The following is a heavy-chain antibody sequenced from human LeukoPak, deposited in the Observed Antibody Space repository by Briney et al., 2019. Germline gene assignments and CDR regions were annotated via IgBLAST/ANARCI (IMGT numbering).Heavy chain of an antibody. J-gene: IGHJ4*02. D-gene: IGHD3-10*01. CDR2: IYYSGAN. CDR1: GGSISNYY. CDR3: ARFGITVVRGGKYYFDY. V-gene: IGHV4-59*08. Sequence: SETLSLTCTVSGGSISNYYWSWIRQPPGKGLEWIGHIYYSGANKYNPPPKNRITISVETSTNQFSLMLITVTAADTDVYYCARFGITVVRGGKYYFDYWGQGTLVTVSS.